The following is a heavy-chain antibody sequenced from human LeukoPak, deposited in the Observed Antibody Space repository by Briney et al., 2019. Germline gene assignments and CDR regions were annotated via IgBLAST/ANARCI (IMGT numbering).Heavy chain of an antibody. CDR1: EFSVGSNS. Sequence: PEGSLRLSCAASEFSVGSNSMTWVRQAPGKGLEWVSLIYSGGSTYYADSVKVRFTISRDNSKNTLYLQMNRRRAEDTAVYYCAKGTFYDSSGPFDYWGQGTLVTVSS. CDR2: IYSGGST. D-gene: IGHD3-22*01. CDR3: AKGTFYDSSGPFDY. J-gene: IGHJ4*02. V-gene: IGHV3-66*01.